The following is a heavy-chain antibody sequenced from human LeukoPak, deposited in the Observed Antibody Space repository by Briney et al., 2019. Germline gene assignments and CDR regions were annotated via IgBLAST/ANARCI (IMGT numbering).Heavy chain of an antibody. CDR2: IYYSGST. CDR3: ARARGWSLTWFDY. V-gene: IGHV4-39*07. Sequence: SETLSLTCTVSGGSISSSSYYWGWIRQPPGKGLEWIGSIYYSGSTYYNPSLKSRLSISVDTSKNQFSLKLSSMTAADTAVYYCARARGWSLTWFDYWGQGTLVTVSS. J-gene: IGHJ4*02. CDR1: GGSISSSSYY. D-gene: IGHD2-15*01.